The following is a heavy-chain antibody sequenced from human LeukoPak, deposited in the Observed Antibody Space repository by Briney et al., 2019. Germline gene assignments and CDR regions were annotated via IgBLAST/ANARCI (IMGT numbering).Heavy chain of an antibody. CDR1: GFTFSTYA. CDR3: AKDGPFTMIVVVHLYYFDY. D-gene: IGHD3-22*01. J-gene: IGHJ4*02. Sequence: GGSLRLSCAASGFTFSTYAMVWVRQAPGKGLEWVSTISGGGDITYYADSVKGRFTLSRDTSRNTLYLEMNGLRAEDTAVYYCAKDGPFTMIVVVHLYYFDYWGQGTLVTVSS. CDR2: ISGGGDIT. V-gene: IGHV3-23*01.